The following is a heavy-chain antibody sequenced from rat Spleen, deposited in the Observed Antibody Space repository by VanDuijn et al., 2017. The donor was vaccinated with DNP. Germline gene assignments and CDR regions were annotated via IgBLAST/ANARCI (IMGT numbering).Heavy chain of an antibody. V-gene: IGHV5-7*01. J-gene: IGHJ3*01. CDR2: VTYDGGNT. CDR3: AKDGTTTYNWFAY. D-gene: IGHD1-10*01. CDR1: GFTFSDYN. Sequence: EVQLVESGGDLVQPGRSLKLSCVVSGFTFSDYNMAWVRQAPRKGLEWVATVTYDGGNTYYRDSVMGRFTISRDNAKSTLYLQMDSLRSEDTATYYCAKDGTTTYNWFAYWGQGTLVTVSS.